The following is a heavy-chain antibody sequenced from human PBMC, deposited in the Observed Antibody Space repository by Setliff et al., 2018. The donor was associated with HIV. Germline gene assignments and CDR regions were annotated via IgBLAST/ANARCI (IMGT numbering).Heavy chain of an antibody. J-gene: IGHJ4*02. Sequence: ASVKVSCKASGYTFTSYAMHWVRQAPGQRLEWMGWIKAGNGDTNYAQKFQGRVTMTRDTSISTAYMELSRLRSDDTAVYYCARDFFGQRVGATLGYWGQGTLVTVSS. CDR1: GYTFTSYA. CDR2: IKAGNGDT. D-gene: IGHD1-26*01. V-gene: IGHV1-2*02. CDR3: ARDFFGQRVGATLGY.